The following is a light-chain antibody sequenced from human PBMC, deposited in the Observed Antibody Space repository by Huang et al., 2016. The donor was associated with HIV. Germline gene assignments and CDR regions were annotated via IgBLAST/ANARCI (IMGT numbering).Light chain of an antibody. Sequence: EIVMTQSPATLSVSPGERATLSCRASQRVSSNLAWYQQKPGQAPRPLIYGASTRATGIPARFSGSWSGTEFTLTISSLQSEDFAVYYCQQYNNWLVITFGQGTRLEIK. CDR3: QQYNNWLVIT. CDR2: GAS. CDR1: QRVSSN. V-gene: IGKV3-15*01. J-gene: IGKJ5*01.